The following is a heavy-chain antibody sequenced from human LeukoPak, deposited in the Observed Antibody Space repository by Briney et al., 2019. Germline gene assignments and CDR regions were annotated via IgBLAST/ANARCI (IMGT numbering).Heavy chain of an antibody. V-gene: IGHV3-48*03. CDR1: GFTFSTYE. CDR2: ISVSGGTI. J-gene: IGHJ6*02. CDR3: VRGDGGYYYGMDV. Sequence: GGSLRLSCAASGFTFSTYEMNWVRQAPGKGLEWVSYISVSGGTIKYADSVKGRFTISRDNAKNSLYFQLNSLRAEDTAVYYCVRGDGGYYYGMDVWGQGTTVTVSS. D-gene: IGHD3-3*01.